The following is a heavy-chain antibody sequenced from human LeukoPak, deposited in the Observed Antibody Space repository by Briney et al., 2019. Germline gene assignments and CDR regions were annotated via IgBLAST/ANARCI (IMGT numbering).Heavy chain of an antibody. CDR3: ARTGYYYDSMGFDY. CDR2: IYYSGST. J-gene: IGHJ4*02. V-gene: IGHV4-31*03. CDR1: GGSISSGGYY. D-gene: IGHD3-22*01. Sequence: PSQTLSLTCTVSGGSISSGGYYWSWIRQHPGKGLEWIGYIYYSGSTYYNPSLKSRVTISVDTPKNQFSLKLCSVTAADTAVYYCARTGYYYDSMGFDYWGQGTLVTVSS.